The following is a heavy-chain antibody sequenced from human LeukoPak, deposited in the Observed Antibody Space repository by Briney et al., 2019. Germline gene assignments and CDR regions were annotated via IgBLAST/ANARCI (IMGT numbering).Heavy chain of an antibody. CDR1: GGSVSSGSYY. D-gene: IGHD3-16*01. Sequence: SETLSLTCTVSGGSVSSGSYYWSWIRQPPGKGLEWIGYIYYSGSTNYNPSLKSRVTISVDTSKNQFSLKLSSVTAADTAVYSWGRFGGGGYWGQGTLVTVSS. V-gene: IGHV4-61*01. CDR3: GRFGGGGY. J-gene: IGHJ4*02. CDR2: IYYSGST.